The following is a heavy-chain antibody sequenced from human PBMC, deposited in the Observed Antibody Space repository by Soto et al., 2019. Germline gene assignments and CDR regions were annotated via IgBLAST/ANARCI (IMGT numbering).Heavy chain of an antibody. Sequence: QVQLVESGGGVVQPAGSLRLSCAASGFTFRNYAMRWVRQAPGKGLECLAVIAYDGSNAFYRDSVKGRFTISRDNSKNTLYLHMNSLRSEDTGVYYCARGDREDILVVVGARPGEYGIDIWGQGTTVTVSS. CDR3: ARGDREDILVVVGARPGEYGIDI. D-gene: IGHD2-15*01. CDR2: IAYDGSNA. V-gene: IGHV3-30-3*01. J-gene: IGHJ6*02. CDR1: GFTFRNYA.